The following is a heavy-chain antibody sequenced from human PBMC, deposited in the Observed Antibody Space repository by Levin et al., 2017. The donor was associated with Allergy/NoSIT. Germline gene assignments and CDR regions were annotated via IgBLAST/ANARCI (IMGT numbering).Heavy chain of an antibody. CDR3: ASDDGPGGGYCSGGSCLLEYFQH. V-gene: IGHV3-48*01. D-gene: IGHD2-15*01. CDR2: ISISSSTI. Sequence: GGSLRLSCAASGFTFSSYSMNWVRQAPGKGLEWVSYISISSSTIEYADSVRGRFTISRDNAKNSLYMQMNSLRAEDTAVYYCASDDGPGGGYCSGGSCLLEYFQHWGQGTLVTV. CDR1: GFTFSSYS. J-gene: IGHJ1*01.